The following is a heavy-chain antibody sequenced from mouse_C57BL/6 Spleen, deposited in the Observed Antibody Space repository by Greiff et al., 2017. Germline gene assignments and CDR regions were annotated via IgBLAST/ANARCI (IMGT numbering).Heavy chain of an antibody. Sequence: VQLQQSGAELVMPGASVKLSCKASGYTFTSYWMHWVKQRPGQGLEWIGEIDPSDSYTNYNQKFKGKSTLTVDKSSSTAYMQLSSLTSEDSAVYYCARYGSSYYFDYWGQGTTLTVSS. CDR2: IDPSDSYT. D-gene: IGHD1-1*01. V-gene: IGHV1-69*01. CDR3: ARYGSSYYFDY. J-gene: IGHJ2*01. CDR1: GYTFTSYW.